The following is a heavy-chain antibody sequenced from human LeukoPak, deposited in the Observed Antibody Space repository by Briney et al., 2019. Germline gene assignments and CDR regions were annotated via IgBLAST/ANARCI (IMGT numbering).Heavy chain of an antibody. V-gene: IGHV4-39*01. CDR1: GASISSSSYY. CDR3: ASVLPAALNWFDP. J-gene: IGHJ5*02. D-gene: IGHD2-2*01. Sequence: SETLSLTCTVSGASISSSSYYWGWIRQPPGKGLEWIGSIYYSGSTYYNPSLKSRVTISVDTSKNQFSLKLSSVTAADTAVYYCASVLPAALNWFDPWGQGTLVTVSS. CDR2: IYYSGST.